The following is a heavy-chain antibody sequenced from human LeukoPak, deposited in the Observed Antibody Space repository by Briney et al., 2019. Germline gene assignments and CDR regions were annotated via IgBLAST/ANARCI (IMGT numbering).Heavy chain of an antibody. CDR3: AIISPGIYSGLDRDAFDI. J-gene: IGHJ3*02. CDR1: GYSFTSYW. CDR2: IDPSDSYT. Sequence: GESLKISCKGSGYSFTSYWISWVRQMPGKGLEWMGRIDPSDSYTNYSPSFQGHVTISADKSISTAYLQWSSLKASDTAMYYCAIISPGIYSGLDRDAFDIWGQGTMVTVSS. D-gene: IGHD5-12*01. V-gene: IGHV5-10-1*01.